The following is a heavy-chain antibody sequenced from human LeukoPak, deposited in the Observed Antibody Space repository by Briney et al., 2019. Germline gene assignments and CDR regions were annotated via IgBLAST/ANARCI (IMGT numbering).Heavy chain of an antibody. CDR2: IYWNDDN. CDR3: AHYGDYRFMYYFDY. V-gene: IGHV2-5*01. J-gene: IGHJ4*02. D-gene: IGHD4-17*01. CDR1: GFSLSTSGVG. Sequence: SGPTLVNPTQTLTLTCTFSGFSLSTSGVGVGWIRQPPGKALEWLALIYWNDDNRYSPPLRTRLTITKDTSKNQVVLTMTNMDPVDTATYYCAHYGDYRFMYYFDYWGQGTLVTVSS.